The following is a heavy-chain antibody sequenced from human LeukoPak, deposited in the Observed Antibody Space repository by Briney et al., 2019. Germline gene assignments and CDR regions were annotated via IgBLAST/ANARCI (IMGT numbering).Heavy chain of an antibody. CDR1: GGSFSGYY. D-gene: IGHD3-22*01. CDR3: ARGRPGYYDSSGYYVDY. CDR2: INHSGST. V-gene: IGHV4-34*01. Sequence: KPSETLSLTCAVYGGSFSGYYWSWIRQPPGKRLEWIGEINHSGSTNYNPSLKSRVTISVDTSKNQFSLKLSSVTAADTAVYYCARGRPGYYDSSGYYVDYWGQGTLVTVSS. J-gene: IGHJ4*02.